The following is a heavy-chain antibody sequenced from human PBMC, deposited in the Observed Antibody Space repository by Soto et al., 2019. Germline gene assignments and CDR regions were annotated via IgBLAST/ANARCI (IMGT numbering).Heavy chain of an antibody. CDR2: IIPIFGTA. Sequence: QVQLVQSGAEVKKPGSSVKVSCKASGGTFSSYAISWVRQAPGQGLEWMGGIIPIFGTANYAQKFQGRVTITADESTSTAYMELSSLRSEDTAVYYCARDITMVRGVMIKGPRYYYGMDVWGQGTTVTVSS. CDR1: GGTFSSYA. D-gene: IGHD3-10*01. CDR3: ARDITMVRGVMIKGPRYYYGMDV. J-gene: IGHJ6*02. V-gene: IGHV1-69*01.